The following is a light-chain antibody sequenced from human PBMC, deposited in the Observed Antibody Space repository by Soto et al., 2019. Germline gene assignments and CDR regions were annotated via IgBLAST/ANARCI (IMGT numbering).Light chain of an antibody. Sequence: QSALTQPASVSGSPGQSITISCTGTSSDVGGYNYVSWYQQHPGKAPKLMIYDVSNRPSGVSNRFSGSKSGNTASLTISRLQAEDEDDYYCSSDTSSSTYVFGTGTKLTVL. J-gene: IGLJ1*01. CDR3: SSDTSSSTYV. V-gene: IGLV2-14*01. CDR2: DVS. CDR1: SSDVGGYNY.